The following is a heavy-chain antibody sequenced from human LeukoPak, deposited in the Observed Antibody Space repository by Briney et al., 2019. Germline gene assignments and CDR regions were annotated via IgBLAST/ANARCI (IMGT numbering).Heavy chain of an antibody. D-gene: IGHD6-13*01. V-gene: IGHV3-33*01. J-gene: IGHJ4*02. CDR2: IWYDGSNQ. CDR3: ARDLRGGTATDY. Sequence: GGSLRLSCAASGFTFSSYGMHWVRQAPGKGLEWVAVIWYDGSNQYYADSAKGRFTISRDNSKNMLYLQMNSLRAEDTAVYYCARDLRGGTATDYWGQGTLVTVSS. CDR1: GFTFSSYG.